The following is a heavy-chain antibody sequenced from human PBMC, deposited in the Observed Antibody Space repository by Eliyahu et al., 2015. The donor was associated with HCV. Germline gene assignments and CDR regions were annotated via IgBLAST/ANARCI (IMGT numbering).Heavy chain of an antibody. CDR1: GFXFSXYA. J-gene: IGHJ4*02. CDR3: ANWPDSGYYQYYFDY. Sequence: EVQLLESGGGLVQPGGSLRLSCAAXGFXFSXYAMSWVRQAPGKGLEWVSAISGSGGSTYYADSVKGRFTISRDNSKNTLYLQMNSLRAEDTAVYYCANWPDSGYYQYYFDYWGQGTLVTVSS. D-gene: IGHD3-22*01. CDR2: ISGSGGST. V-gene: IGHV3-23*01.